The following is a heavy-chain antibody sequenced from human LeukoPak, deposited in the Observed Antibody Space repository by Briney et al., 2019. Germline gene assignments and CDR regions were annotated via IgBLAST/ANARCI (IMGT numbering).Heavy chain of an antibody. CDR3: ARDIEAAGLFLDY. CDR2: MKYDGSEK. J-gene: IGHJ4*02. CDR1: GFTFSSYW. D-gene: IGHD6-13*01. V-gene: IGHV3-7*01. Sequence: GGSLRLSCAAPGFTFSSYWMSWVRQAPGKGLEWVANMKYDGSEKYYVDSVKGRFTISRDNAKNSLYLQMNSLRAEDTAVYYCARDIEAAGLFLDYWGQGTLVTVSS.